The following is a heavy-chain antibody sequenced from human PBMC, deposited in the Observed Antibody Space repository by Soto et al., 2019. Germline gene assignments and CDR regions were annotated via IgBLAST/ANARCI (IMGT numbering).Heavy chain of an antibody. Sequence: SQTLSLPCTVSGGSISSGGYYWSWIRQHPGKGLEWIGYIYYSGSTYYNPSLTSRVTISVDTSKNQFSLKLSSVTAADTAVYYCARALPAAIYYFDYWGQGTLVTVSS. V-gene: IGHV4-31*03. D-gene: IGHD2-2*01. CDR3: ARALPAAIYYFDY. CDR1: GGSISSGGYY. J-gene: IGHJ4*02. CDR2: IYYSGST.